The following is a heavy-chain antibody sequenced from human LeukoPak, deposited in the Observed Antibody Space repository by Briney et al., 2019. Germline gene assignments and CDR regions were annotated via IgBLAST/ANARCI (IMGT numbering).Heavy chain of an antibody. Sequence: SETLSLTCTVSGGSISSSSYYWGWIRQPPGKGLEWIGSIYYSGSTYYNPSLKSRVTISVDTSKNQFSLNLSSVTAADTAVYYCASRDGYNYDAFDIWGQGTMVTVSS. V-gene: IGHV4-39*01. CDR1: GGSISSSSYY. CDR3: ASRDGYNYDAFDI. D-gene: IGHD5-24*01. CDR2: IYYSGST. J-gene: IGHJ3*02.